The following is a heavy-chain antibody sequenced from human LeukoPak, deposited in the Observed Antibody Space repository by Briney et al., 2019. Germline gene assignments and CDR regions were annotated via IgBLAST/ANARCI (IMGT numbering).Heavy chain of an antibody. CDR3: ARKTSYYDFWSGYSLRKYYFDY. CDR1: GYTFTSYD. Sequence: GASVKVSCKASGYTFTSYDINWVRQATGRGLEWMGWMNPNSGNTGYAQKFQGRVTMTRNTSISTAYMELSSLRSEDTAVYYCARKTSYYDFWSGYSLRKYYFDYWGQGTLVTVSS. J-gene: IGHJ4*02. CDR2: MNPNSGNT. D-gene: IGHD3-3*01. V-gene: IGHV1-8*01.